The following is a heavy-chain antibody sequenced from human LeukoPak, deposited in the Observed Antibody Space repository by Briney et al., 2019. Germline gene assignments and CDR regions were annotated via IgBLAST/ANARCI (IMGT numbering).Heavy chain of an antibody. CDR3: ARVRRRLDAFDI. V-gene: IGHV4-59*01. CDR2: IYYSEST. CDR1: GGSISSYY. Sequence: SETLSLTCTVSGGSISSYYWSWIRQPPGRVMGWIGYIYYSESTNYNPSLKSRVTISVDTSKNQFSLKLSSVTAADTAVYYCARVRRRLDAFDIWGQGTMVTVSS. J-gene: IGHJ3*02.